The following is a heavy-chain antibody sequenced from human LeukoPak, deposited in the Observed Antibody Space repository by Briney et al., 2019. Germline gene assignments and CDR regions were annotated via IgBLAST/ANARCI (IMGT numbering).Heavy chain of an antibody. CDR3: ATTHYYDSSESPFDY. CDR1: GFTFSSYG. Sequence: GGSLRLSXAASGFTFSSYGMHWVRQAPGKGLEWVAFIRYDGSNKYYADSVKGRFTISRDNSKNTLYLQMNSLRAEDTAVYYCATTHYYDSSESPFDYWGQGTLVTVSS. D-gene: IGHD3-22*01. V-gene: IGHV3-30*02. J-gene: IGHJ4*02. CDR2: IRYDGSNK.